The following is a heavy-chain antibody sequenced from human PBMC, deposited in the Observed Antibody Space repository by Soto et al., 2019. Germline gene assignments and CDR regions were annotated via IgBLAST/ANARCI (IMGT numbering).Heavy chain of an antibody. CDR2: IYHSGST. V-gene: IGHV4-38-2*02. J-gene: IGHJ4*02. CDR3: ASGIGTSIAARPRYYFDY. Sequence: SETLSLTCTVSGYSISSGYYWGWIRQPPGKGLEWIGSIYHSGSTYYNPSLKSRVTISVDTSKNQFSLKLSSVTAADTAVYYCASGIGTSIAARPRYYFDYWGQGTLVTVSS. CDR1: GYSISSGYY. D-gene: IGHD6-6*01.